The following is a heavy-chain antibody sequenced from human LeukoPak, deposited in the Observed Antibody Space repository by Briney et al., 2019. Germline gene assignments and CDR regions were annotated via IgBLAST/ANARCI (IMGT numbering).Heavy chain of an antibody. D-gene: IGHD1-26*01. J-gene: IGHJ4*02. CDR1: GDSISSYY. Sequence: PSETLSLTCTVSGDSISSYYWTWIRQLPGKGLEWIGYIYYSGTTNYNPSLKSRVTISVDTSKNQFSLKLSSVTAADTAVYYCASGRPLGFDYWGQGTLVTVSS. CDR2: IYYSGTT. CDR3: ASGRPLGFDY. V-gene: IGHV4-59*01.